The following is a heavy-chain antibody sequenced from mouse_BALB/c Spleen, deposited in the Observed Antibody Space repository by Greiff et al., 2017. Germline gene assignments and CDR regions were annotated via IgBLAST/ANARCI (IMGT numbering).Heavy chain of an antibody. D-gene: IGHD1-1*01. CDR2: IRSKSNNYAT. Sequence: EVQLQESGGGLVQPKGSLKLSCAASGFTFNTYAMNWVRQAPGKGLEWVARIRSKSNNYATYYADSVKDRFTISRDDSQSMLYLQMNNLKTEDTAMYYCVRHYYGSSSYAMDYWGQGTSVTVSS. V-gene: IGHV10-1*02. J-gene: IGHJ4*01. CDR1: GFTFNTYA. CDR3: VRHYYGSSSYAMDY.